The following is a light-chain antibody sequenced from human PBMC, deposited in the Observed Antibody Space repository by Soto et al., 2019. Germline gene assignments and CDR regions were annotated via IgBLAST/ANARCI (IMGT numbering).Light chain of an antibody. CDR1: QSIINW. V-gene: IGKV1-5*01. Sequence: DVQMTQSPSTLSASVGGRVTITCRASQSIINWLAWYQQKPGKAPKLLIYGASSLESGVPSRFSGSGSGTEFTLTITHLQPDDFATYYCKQYDSFSGTFGQGTKVDIK. CDR3: KQYDSFSGT. CDR2: GAS. J-gene: IGKJ1*01.